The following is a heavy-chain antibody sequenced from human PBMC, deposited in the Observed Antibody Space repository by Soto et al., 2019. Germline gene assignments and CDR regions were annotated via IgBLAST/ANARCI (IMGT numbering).Heavy chain of an antibody. Sequence: QVQLVQSGAEVKKPGASVKVSCKASGYTFTSYDINWVRQGTGQGLEWMGWMKPNSGNTGYAQKFQGRVTMTRNTSISTAYMELSSLGSEDTAVYYCARGLVLRYFDWGDAFDIWGQGTMVTVSS. J-gene: IGHJ3*02. V-gene: IGHV1-8*01. D-gene: IGHD3-9*01. CDR1: GYTFTSYD. CDR2: MKPNSGNT. CDR3: ARGLVLRYFDWGDAFDI.